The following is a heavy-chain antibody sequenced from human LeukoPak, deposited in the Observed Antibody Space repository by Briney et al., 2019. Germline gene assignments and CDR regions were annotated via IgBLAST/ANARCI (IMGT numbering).Heavy chain of an antibody. CDR3: AKESGRWLRTDYFDY. CDR1: GFTFSNYA. V-gene: IGHV3-23*01. D-gene: IGHD5-24*01. Sequence: PGGSLRLSCAASGFTFSNYAMSWVRQAPGKGLEWVSGITGSGGSTYYADSVKGRFTISRDNSKNTLYLQMNSLRAEDTAVYYCAKESGRWLRTDYFDYWGQGTLVTVSS. J-gene: IGHJ4*02. CDR2: ITGSGGST.